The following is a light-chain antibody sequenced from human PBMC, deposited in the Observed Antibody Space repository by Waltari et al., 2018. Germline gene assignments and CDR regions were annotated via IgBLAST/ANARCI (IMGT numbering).Light chain of an antibody. J-gene: IGKJ1*01. V-gene: IGKV3-11*01. CDR3: QHRSSWPWT. Sequence: EIVLTQSPATLSLSPGERATLSCRASHSVSSNLAWYQQKPGQAPRLLIYDASKRATGIPARFSGSGSGTDLTLTISSLEPEDFAVYYCQHRSSWPWTFGQGTKVEIK. CDR1: HSVSSN. CDR2: DAS.